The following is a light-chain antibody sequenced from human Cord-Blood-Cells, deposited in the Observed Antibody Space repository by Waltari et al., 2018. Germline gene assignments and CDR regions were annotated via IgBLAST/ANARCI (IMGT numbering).Light chain of an antibody. V-gene: IGLV2-8*01. CDR1: ISDVGGYNY. J-gene: IGLJ2*01. Sequence: QSALTQPPSASRSPGQSVTISCPGTISDVGGYNYVSWYQQHPGKAPKLMIYEVSKRPSGVPDRFSGSKSGNTASLTVSGLQAEDEADYYCSSYAGSNKVFGGGTKLTVL. CDR3: SSYAGSNKV. CDR2: EVS.